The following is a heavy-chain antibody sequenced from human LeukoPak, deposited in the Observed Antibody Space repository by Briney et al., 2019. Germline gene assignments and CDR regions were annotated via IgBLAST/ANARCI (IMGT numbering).Heavy chain of an antibody. J-gene: IGHJ6*02. CDR1: GHTFTSYG. CDR2: ISAYNGNT. D-gene: IGHD2-21*02. Sequence: GASVKVSCKASGHTFTSYGISWVRQAPGQGLEWMGWISAYNGNTNYAQKLQGRVTMTTDTSTSTAYMELRSLRSDDTAVYYCARRYCGGDCYFADYYYYYGMDVWGQGTTVTVSS. CDR3: ARRYCGGDCYFADYYYYYGMDV. V-gene: IGHV1-18*01.